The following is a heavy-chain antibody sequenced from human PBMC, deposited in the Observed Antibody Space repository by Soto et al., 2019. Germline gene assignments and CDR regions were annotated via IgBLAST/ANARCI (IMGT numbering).Heavy chain of an antibody. J-gene: IGHJ6*02. D-gene: IGHD2-15*01. CDR1: GGTFSSYA. CDR2: IIPIFGTA. CDR3: ARDPAVERKKYCSGGSCYEALIYYYGMDV. V-gene: IGHV1-69*13. Sequence: ASVKVSCKASGGTFSSYAISWVRQAPGQGLEWMGGIIPIFGTANYAQKFQGRVTITADESTSTAYMELSSLRSEDTAVYYCARDPAVERKKYCSGGSCYEALIYYYGMDVWGQGTTVTVSS.